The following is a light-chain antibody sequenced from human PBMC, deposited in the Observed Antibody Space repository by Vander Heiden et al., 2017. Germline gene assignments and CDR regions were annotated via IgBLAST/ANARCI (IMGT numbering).Light chain of an antibody. Sequence: DIVMNQSPDSLAVSLGERATINCKSSQSVLYSSNNKNYLAWYQQKPGQPPKLLIYWASTRESGVPDRFSGSGSGTDFTLTISSLQAEDVAVYYCQQYYSTPQFTFGPGTKVDIK. J-gene: IGKJ3*01. CDR3: QQYYSTPQFT. V-gene: IGKV4-1*01. CDR1: QSVLYSSNNKNY. CDR2: WAS.